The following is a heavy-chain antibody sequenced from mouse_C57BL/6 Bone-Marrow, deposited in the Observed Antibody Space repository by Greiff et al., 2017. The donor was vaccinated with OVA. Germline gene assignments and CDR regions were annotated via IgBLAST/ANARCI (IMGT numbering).Heavy chain of an antibody. Sequence: VMLVESGPGLVQPSQSLSITCTVSGFSLTSYGVHWVRQSPGKGLEWLGVIWSGGSTDYNAAFISRLSISKDNSKSQVFFKMNSLQADDTAIYYCARNFGTGNGFFDYWGQGTTLTVSS. CDR1: GFSLTSYG. CDR3: ARNFGTGNGFFDY. V-gene: IGHV2-2*01. J-gene: IGHJ2*01. CDR2: IWSGGST. D-gene: IGHD4-1*01.